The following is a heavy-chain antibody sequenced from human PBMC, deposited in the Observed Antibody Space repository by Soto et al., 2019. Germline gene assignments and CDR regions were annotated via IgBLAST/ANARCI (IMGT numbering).Heavy chain of an antibody. CDR1: GYTFTSYD. CDR3: ASTIFGVVEDYYYMDV. D-gene: IGHD3-3*01. J-gene: IGHJ6*03. CDR2: MNPNSGNT. V-gene: IGHV1-8*01. Sequence: QVQLVQSGAEVKKPGASVKVSCKASGYTFTSYDINWVRQATGQGLEWMGWMNPNSGNTGYAQKFQGRVTMTRNTSISTAYMELSSLRAEDTAVYYCASTIFGVVEDYYYMDVWGKGPTVTVSS.